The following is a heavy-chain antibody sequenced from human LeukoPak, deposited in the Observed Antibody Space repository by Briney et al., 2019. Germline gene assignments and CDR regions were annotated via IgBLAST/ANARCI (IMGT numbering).Heavy chain of an antibody. CDR2: ISSSGGTI. CDR1: GFTFSNYD. Sequence: GGSLRLSCAASGFTFSNYDITWVRQAPGKGLEWVSYISSSGGTIYYADSVKGRFTISRDNAKSSLYQQMNSLRAEDTAVYYCARAMSSSWGFDYWGQGTLVTVSS. V-gene: IGHV3-48*03. D-gene: IGHD6-13*01. J-gene: IGHJ4*02. CDR3: ARAMSSSWGFDY.